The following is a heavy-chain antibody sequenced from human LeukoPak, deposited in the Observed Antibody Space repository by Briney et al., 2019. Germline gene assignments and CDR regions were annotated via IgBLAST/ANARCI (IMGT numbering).Heavy chain of an antibody. CDR2: ISYDGSNK. CDR1: GFTFSSYG. Sequence: GGSLRLSCAASGFTFSSYGMHWVRQAPGKGLEWVAVISYDGSNKYYADSVKGRFTISRDNSKNTLYLQMNSLRAEDTAVYYCAKGIGSSSPGATWGQGTLVTVSS. CDR3: AKGIGSSSPGAT. D-gene: IGHD6-6*01. J-gene: IGHJ5*02. V-gene: IGHV3-30*18.